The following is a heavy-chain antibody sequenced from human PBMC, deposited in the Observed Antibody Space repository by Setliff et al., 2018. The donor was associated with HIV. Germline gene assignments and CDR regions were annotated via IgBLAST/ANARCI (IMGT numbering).Heavy chain of an antibody. V-gene: IGHV4-38-2*02. CDR2: IYHSGNT. CDR3: ARDPGITAAGTEYFDS. Sequence: SETLSLTCAVSGYSISSGFYWGWIRQPPGKGLEWIGSIYHSGNTNYNPSLKSRVTISVDKSKSQFSLKLSSVTAADTAIYYCARDPGITAAGTEYFDSWGQGILVTVSS. CDR1: GYSISSGFY. D-gene: IGHD6-13*01. J-gene: IGHJ4*02.